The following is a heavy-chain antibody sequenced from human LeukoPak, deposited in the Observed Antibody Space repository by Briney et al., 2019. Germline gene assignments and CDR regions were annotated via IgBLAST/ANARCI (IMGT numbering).Heavy chain of an antibody. CDR1: GFSLSTSREG. CDR3: AHRRTGHTSFDY. V-gene: IGHV2-5*02. J-gene: IGHJ4*02. Sequence: SGPTLVNPTQTLTLTCTFSGFSLSTSREGVGWIRQPPGKALEWPALIYWDDDKRYSPSLKTRLTITKDTSKNQVVLTMTNMDPVDTATYYCAHRRTGHTSFDYWGQGTLVTVSS. D-gene: IGHD4-17*01. CDR2: IYWDDDK.